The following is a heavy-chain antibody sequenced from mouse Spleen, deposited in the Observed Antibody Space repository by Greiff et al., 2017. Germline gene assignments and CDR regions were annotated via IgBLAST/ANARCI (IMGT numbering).Heavy chain of an antibody. CDR2: ISSGGGNT. D-gene: IGHD4-1*01. J-gene: IGHJ2*01. CDR3: ARGLGLDY. CDR1: GFTFSSYA. V-gene: IGHV5-9-3*01. Sequence: EVQGVESGGGLVKLGGSLKLSCAASGFTFSSYAMSWVRQTPEKRLEWVATISSGGGNTYYPDSVKGRFTISRDNAKNTLYLQMSSLKSEDTAMYYCARGLGLDYWGQGTTLTVSS.